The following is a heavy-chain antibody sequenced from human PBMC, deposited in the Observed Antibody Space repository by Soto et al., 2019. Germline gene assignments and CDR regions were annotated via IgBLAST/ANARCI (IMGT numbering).Heavy chain of an antibody. J-gene: IGHJ6*02. V-gene: IGHV4-31*03. CDR1: GGSISSGGYY. Sequence: SETLSLTCTVSGGSISSGGYYWSWIRQHPGKGLEWIGYIYYSGSTYYNPSLKSRVTISVDTSKNHFSLKLSSVTAAVSSFYYCARLDYDSSGYYGMDVWGQGTTVTVSS. CDR2: IYYSGST. CDR3: ARLDYDSSGYYGMDV. D-gene: IGHD3-22*01.